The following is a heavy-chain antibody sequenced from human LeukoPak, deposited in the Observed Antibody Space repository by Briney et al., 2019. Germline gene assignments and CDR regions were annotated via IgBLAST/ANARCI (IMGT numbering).Heavy chain of an antibody. V-gene: IGHV4-4*07. CDR2: IHTDGST. D-gene: IGHD1-26*01. Sequence: SETLSLTCTVSGGSFSAYYCHWIRQPARKGLEWIGRIHTDGSTNYNPSLKSRVTVSVDTSKNQFSLTLSSVTAADTAVYYCARVMVGATRFDPWGQGTLVTVSS. CDR3: ARVMVGATRFDP. CDR1: GGSFSAYY. J-gene: IGHJ5*02.